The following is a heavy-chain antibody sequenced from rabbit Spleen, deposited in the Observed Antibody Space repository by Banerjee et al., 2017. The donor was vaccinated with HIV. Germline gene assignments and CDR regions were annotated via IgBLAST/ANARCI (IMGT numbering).Heavy chain of an antibody. J-gene: IGHJ4*01. CDR3: ARDLDDASIFVFNL. V-gene: IGHV1S40*01. CDR1: GFSFSNSDF. Sequence: QSLEESGGDLVKPGASLTLTCTASGFSFSNSDFMCWVRQAPGKGLEWIGCIYTGSGSTSYASWAKDRFSISKTSSTTVNLKMTSLTAADTATYFCARDLDDASIFVFNLWGPGTLVTVS. CDR2: IYTGSGST. D-gene: IGHD6-1*01.